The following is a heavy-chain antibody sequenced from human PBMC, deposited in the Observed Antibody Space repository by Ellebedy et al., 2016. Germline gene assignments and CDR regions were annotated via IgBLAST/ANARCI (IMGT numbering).Heavy chain of an antibody. CDR1: GFTFDDYT. V-gene: IGHV3-43*01. CDR3: AKAPADGNNNYFDY. Sequence: GESLKISCATSGFTFDDYTMHWVRQVPGKGLEWVSLISWDGGSTYYADSVKGRFTISRDNGKNSLYLQMNSLRTEDSALYYCAKAPADGNNNYFDYWGQGTLVTVSS. CDR2: ISWDGGST. J-gene: IGHJ4*02. D-gene: IGHD5-24*01.